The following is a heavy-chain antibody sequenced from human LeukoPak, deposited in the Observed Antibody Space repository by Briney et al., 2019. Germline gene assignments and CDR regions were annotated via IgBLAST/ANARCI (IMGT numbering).Heavy chain of an antibody. CDR1: RGSVSSSTYY. J-gene: IGHJ4*02. CDR3: TAEKNGSPHY. CDR2: IYYTGST. V-gene: IGHV4-39*07. D-gene: IGHD2-8*01. Sequence: SETLSLTCTVSRGSVSSSTYYWSWVRQPPGKGLEWIASIYYTGSTYYNPSLKSRVTISLDMSKNELFLTMISVTAADTAGYFCTAEKNGSPHYWGQGTQVTVSS.